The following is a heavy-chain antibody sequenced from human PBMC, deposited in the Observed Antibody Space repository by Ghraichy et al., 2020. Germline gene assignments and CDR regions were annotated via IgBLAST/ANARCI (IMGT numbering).Heavy chain of an antibody. CDR1: GFTFSSNT. Sequence: GGSLRLSCAGSGFTFSSNTMHWVRQAPGKGLEWISSISSGSTYIYYSDSLKGRFTISRDNAKNSLYLQISGLRVDDTAVYYCARSLGIGVAGYLDYWGQGALVTVSS. V-gene: IGHV3-21*01. D-gene: IGHD6-19*01. CDR2: ISSGSTYI. J-gene: IGHJ4*02. CDR3: ARSLGIGVAGYLDY.